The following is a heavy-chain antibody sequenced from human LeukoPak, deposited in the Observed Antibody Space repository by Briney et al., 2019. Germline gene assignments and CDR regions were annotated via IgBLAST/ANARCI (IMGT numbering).Heavy chain of an antibody. CDR1: GGSISSYY. V-gene: IGHV4-59*12. Sequence: SETLSLTCTVSGGSISSYYWSWIRQPPGKGLEWIGSIYYSGSTYYNPSLKSRVTISVDTSRNQFSLKLSSVTAADTAVYYCARDTLDLGDIWGQGTMVTVSS. CDR3: ARDTLDLGDI. CDR2: IYYSGST. J-gene: IGHJ3*02.